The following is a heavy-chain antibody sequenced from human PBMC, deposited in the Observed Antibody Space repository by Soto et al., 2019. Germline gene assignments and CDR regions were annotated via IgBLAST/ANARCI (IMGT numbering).Heavy chain of an antibody. CDR1: GFTFSSYW. D-gene: IGHD3-9*01. Sequence: GGSLRLSCAASGFTFSSYWMSWVRQAPGKGLEWVANIKQDGSEKYYVDSVKGRFTISRDNAKNSLYLQMNSLRAEDTAVYYCARHQPYDILTGSLYYYYMDVWGKGTTVTVSS. CDR2: IKQDGSEK. V-gene: IGHV3-7*01. CDR3: ARHQPYDILTGSLYYYYMDV. J-gene: IGHJ6*03.